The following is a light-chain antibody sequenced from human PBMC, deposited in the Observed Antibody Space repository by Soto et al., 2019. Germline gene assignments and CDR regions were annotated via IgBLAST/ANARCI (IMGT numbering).Light chain of an antibody. Sequence: QSALTQPASVSGFAGQSITISCSGTMRDVGAYNLVSWYQQHPGTAPKLMIYDVSNRPSGVSNRFSGSKSGNTASLTISGLQADDDADYYCVSYTTSASYVFGTGTKLTVL. CDR3: VSYTTSASYV. J-gene: IGLJ1*01. CDR1: MRDVGAYNL. V-gene: IGLV2-14*03. CDR2: DVS.